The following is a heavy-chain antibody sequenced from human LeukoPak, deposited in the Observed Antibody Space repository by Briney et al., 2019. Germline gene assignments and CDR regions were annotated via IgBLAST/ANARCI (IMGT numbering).Heavy chain of an antibody. D-gene: IGHD3-22*01. J-gene: IGHJ6*02. CDR1: GYTFISYY. V-gene: IGHV1-46*01. Sequence: ASVKVSCKASGYTFISYYMHWVRQAPGQGLEWMGIINPSGGSTSYAQKFQGRVTMTRDTSTSTVYMELSSLRSEDTAVYYCARAGYYYDSSGYFHVYYYGMDVWGQGTTVTVSS. CDR2: INPSGGST. CDR3: ARAGYYYDSSGYFHVYYYGMDV.